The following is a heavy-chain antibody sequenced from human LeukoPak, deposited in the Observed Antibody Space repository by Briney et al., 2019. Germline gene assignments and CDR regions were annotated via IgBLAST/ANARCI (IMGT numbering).Heavy chain of an antibody. V-gene: IGHV1-2*02. Sequence: VASLKVSYTASAYTFTGYYMHWVRQAPGQGLEWMGWINPDSGGTNYAQKFQGRVTMTRDTSISTAYMEVSRLRSDDTAVYYCAREGSGWYGNFDYWGQGTLVTVSS. CDR2: INPDSGGT. J-gene: IGHJ4*02. D-gene: IGHD6-19*01. CDR3: AREGSGWYGNFDY. CDR1: AYTFTGYY.